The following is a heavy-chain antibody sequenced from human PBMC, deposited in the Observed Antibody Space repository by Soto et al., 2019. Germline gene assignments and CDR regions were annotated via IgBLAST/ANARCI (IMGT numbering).Heavy chain of an antibody. Sequence: ASVKVSCKASGYTFTSYGISWVRQAPGQGLEWMGWISAYNGNTNYAQKLQGRVTITTDTSTSTAYMELSSLRSEDTAVYYCARRYDAFDIWGQGTMVTVSS. CDR2: ISAYNGNT. J-gene: IGHJ3*02. CDR1: GYTFTSYG. CDR3: ARRYDAFDI. V-gene: IGHV1-18*01.